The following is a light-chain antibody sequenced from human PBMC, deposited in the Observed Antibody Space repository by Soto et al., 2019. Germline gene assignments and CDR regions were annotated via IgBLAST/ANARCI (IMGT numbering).Light chain of an antibody. CDR1: QSITSS. J-gene: IGKJ1*01. Sequence: EIGMTQSPATLSVSPGERATLYCRASQSITSSLAWYQQKPGQAPRLLIYGTSTRATGVPARFSGSGSLTEFSLTISSLQSEDFAVYYCQQFYAWPRTFGQGTKVDIK. V-gene: IGKV3-15*01. CDR2: GTS. CDR3: QQFYAWPRT.